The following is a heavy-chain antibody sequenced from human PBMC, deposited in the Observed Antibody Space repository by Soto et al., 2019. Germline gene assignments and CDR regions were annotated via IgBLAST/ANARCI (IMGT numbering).Heavy chain of an antibody. CDR2: ISGSGDNT. D-gene: IGHD6-13*01. CDR1: GFTFSSYA. J-gene: IGHJ5*02. CDR3: AKGDAAAATYNWFDP. V-gene: IGHV3-23*01. Sequence: VQLLESGGGLVQPGGSLRLSCAAFGFTFSSYAMSWVRQAPGKGLEWVSAISGSGDNTYYADSVKGRFTISRDNSNNTLYLQMNSLRAEDTAVYYCAKGDAAAATYNWFDPWGQGTLVTVSS.